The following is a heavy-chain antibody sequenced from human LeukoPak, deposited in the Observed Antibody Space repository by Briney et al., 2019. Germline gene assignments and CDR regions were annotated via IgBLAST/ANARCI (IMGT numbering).Heavy chain of an antibody. Sequence: EASVKVSCKASGYTFTGYYMHWVRQAPGQGLEWMGWINPNSGGTNYAQKFQGRFTMTRDTSISTAYMELSRLRSDDTAVYYCARDIVVVPAAGTVYYYYMDVWGKGTTVTVSS. CDR1: GYTFTGYY. D-gene: IGHD2-2*01. CDR2: INPNSGGT. V-gene: IGHV1-2*02. J-gene: IGHJ6*03. CDR3: ARDIVVVPAAGTVYYYYMDV.